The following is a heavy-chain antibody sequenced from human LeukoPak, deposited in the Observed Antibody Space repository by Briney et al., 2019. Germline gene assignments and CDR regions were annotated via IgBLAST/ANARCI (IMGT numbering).Heavy chain of an antibody. CDR1: GFTFSSYW. Sequence: GGSLRLSCAASGFTFSSYWMRWVRQAPGKGLEWVANIKQDGSEKNYVDSVKGRFTISRDNAKNSLYLQMNSLRAEDTAVYYCARASGSRTIDYWGQGTLVTVSS. V-gene: IGHV3-7*04. CDR3: ARASGSRTIDY. CDR2: IKQDGSEK. J-gene: IGHJ4*02. D-gene: IGHD1-26*01.